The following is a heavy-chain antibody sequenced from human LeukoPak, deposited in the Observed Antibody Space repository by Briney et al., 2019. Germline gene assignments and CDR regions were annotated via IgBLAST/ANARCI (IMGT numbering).Heavy chain of an antibody. V-gene: IGHV4-39*01. CDR3: ARTLGWASSRYPFDG. J-gene: IGHJ4*02. Sequence: SETLSLTCTVSGGSISSSNYYWGWIRQPPGKGLEWIGSMYYSGNTDYNPSLKSRVTVSIDTSKNQFSLKVNSVTAADTAVYYCARTLGWASSRYPFDGWGQGTLVTVSS. D-gene: IGHD3-16*02. CDR1: GGSISSSNYY. CDR2: MYYSGNT.